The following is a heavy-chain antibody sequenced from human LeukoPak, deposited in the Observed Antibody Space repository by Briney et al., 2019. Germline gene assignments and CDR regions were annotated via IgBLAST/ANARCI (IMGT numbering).Heavy chain of an antibody. CDR1: GGTFSSYA. CDR2: IIPIFGTA. V-gene: IGHV1-69*13. Sequence: SVEVSCKASGGTFSSYAISWVRQAPGQGLEWMGGIIPIFGTANYAQKFQGRVTITADESTSTAYMELSSLRSEDTAVYYCARDRSNYYDNAGFDYWGQGTLVTVSS. D-gene: IGHD3-22*01. J-gene: IGHJ4*02. CDR3: ARDRSNYYDNAGFDY.